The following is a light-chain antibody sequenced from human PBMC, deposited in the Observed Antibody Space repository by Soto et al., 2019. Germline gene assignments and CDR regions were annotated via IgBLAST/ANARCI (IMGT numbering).Light chain of an antibody. CDR1: QSVTRN. J-gene: IGKJ4*01. V-gene: IGKV3D-15*01. CDR3: QQYNDWVSLT. CDR2: GAT. Sequence: EIVMTQSPATLSVSPGERATLSCRASQSVTRNLAWYQQKPGQAPRLLIYGATIRATDIPARFSGSGSGTEFTLTISSLQSEDFAVYYCQQYNDWVSLTFGGGTKVEIK.